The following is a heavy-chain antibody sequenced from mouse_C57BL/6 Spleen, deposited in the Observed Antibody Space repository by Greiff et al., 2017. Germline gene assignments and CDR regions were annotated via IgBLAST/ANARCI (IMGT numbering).Heavy chain of an antibody. CDR2: IYPGSGST. CDR3: ARGGRITTVVANPWFAY. D-gene: IGHD1-1*01. V-gene: IGHV1-55*01. J-gene: IGHJ3*01. CDR1: GYTFTSYW. Sequence: VQLQQPGAELVKPGASVKMSCKASGYTFTSYWITWVKQRPGRGLEWIGDIYPGSGSTNYNEKFKSKATLTVDTSSSPAYMQLSSLTSEDSAVYYCARGGRITTVVANPWFAYWGQGTLVTVSA.